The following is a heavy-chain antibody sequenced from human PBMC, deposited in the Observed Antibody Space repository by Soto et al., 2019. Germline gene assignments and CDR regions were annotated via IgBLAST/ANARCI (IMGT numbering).Heavy chain of an antibody. CDR1: GGSFKNYA. D-gene: IGHD6-19*01. J-gene: IGHJ4*02. Sequence: QVQLVQSGAEVKKPGSSVKLSCKASGGSFKNYALSWVRQAPGQGLEWMGSFIPIFDSPTYAEDFQGRLTITADESATTAFMEMTRLTSTETAIYYCARLSVAPWTDWGQGTLVTVSS. V-gene: IGHV1-69*01. CDR3: ARLSVAPWTD. CDR2: FIPIFDSP.